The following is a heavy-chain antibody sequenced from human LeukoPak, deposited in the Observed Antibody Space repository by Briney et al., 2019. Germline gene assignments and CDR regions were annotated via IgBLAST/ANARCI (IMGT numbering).Heavy chain of an antibody. CDR3: ARDLYRYMDV. CDR2: IYYSGST. D-gene: IGHD2-2*02. J-gene: IGHJ6*03. V-gene: IGHV4-59*01. CDR1: GGSISSYY. Sequence: SETLSLTCTVSGGSISSYYWSRIRQPPGKGLEWIGYIYYSGSTNYNPSLKSRVTISVDTSKNQFSLKLSSVTAADTAVYYCARDLYRYMDVWGKGTTVTISS.